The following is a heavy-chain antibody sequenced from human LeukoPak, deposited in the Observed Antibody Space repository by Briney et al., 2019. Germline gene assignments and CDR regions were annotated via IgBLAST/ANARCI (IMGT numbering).Heavy chain of an antibody. CDR3: AREPPPVTIFGVVNYYGMDV. CDR2: IISSGSTI. Sequence: GGALRLSFVACGFTFSSYEMNWVRRAPGKGLEWVSYIISSGSTIYYAGSVKGRFTISRDNAKNSLYLQMNSLRAEDTAVYYCAREPPPVTIFGVVNYYGMDVWGQGTTVTVSS. J-gene: IGHJ6*02. CDR1: GFTFSSYE. V-gene: IGHV3-48*03. D-gene: IGHD3-3*01.